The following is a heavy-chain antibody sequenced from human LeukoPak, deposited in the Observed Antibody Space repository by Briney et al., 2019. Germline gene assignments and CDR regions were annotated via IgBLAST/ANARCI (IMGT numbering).Heavy chain of an antibody. D-gene: IGHD3-16*01. CDR2: MSYDGSND. CDR3: ARDAGGAFYWYFDL. CDR1: GFTFSSYG. J-gene: IGHJ2*01. Sequence: PGRSLRLSCAASGFTFSSYGMHWVRQAPGKGLEWLAVMSYDGSNDYYAGSLKGRLSMSRDNSRNTLSLQIKSLRPDDTAVYYCARDAGGAFYWYFDLWGRGTLVTVSS. V-gene: IGHV3-30*03.